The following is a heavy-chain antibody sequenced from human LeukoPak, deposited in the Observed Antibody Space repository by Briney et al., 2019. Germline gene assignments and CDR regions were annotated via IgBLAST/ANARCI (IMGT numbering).Heavy chain of an antibody. CDR3: ARHLDDSSGYYYRTMYYFDY. J-gene: IGHJ4*02. CDR2: VSPGDSDT. CDR1: GYSFTTYR. D-gene: IGHD3-22*01. V-gene: IGHV5-51*01. Sequence: GESLKISCKGSGYSFTTYRIGWVRQMPGKGLEWMGVVSPGDSDTRYSPSFQGQVTISADKSICTAYLQWSSLKASDTAMYYCARHLDDSSGYYYRTMYYFDYWGQGTLVTVSS.